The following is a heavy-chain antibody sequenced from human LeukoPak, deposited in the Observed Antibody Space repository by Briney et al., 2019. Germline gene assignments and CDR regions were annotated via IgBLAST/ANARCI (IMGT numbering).Heavy chain of an antibody. CDR2: IIPIFGTA. V-gene: IGHV1-69*05. J-gene: IGHJ4*02. CDR3: ASYSSGWSAY. Sequence: RASVKVSRKASGGTFSSYAISWVRQAPGQGLEWMGRIIPIFGTANYAQKFQGRVTITTDESTSTAYMELSSLRSEDTAVYYCASYSSGWSAYWGQGTLVTVSS. D-gene: IGHD6-19*01. CDR1: GGTFSSYA.